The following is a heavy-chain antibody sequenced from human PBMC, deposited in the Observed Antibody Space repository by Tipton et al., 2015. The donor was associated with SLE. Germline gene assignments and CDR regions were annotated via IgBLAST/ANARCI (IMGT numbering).Heavy chain of an antibody. J-gene: IGHJ4*02. V-gene: IGHV4-59*12. CDR2: IYYSGST. CDR3: ASSSGDRIYYFDY. Sequence: TLSLTCTVSGGSISSYYWSWIRQPPGKGLEWIGSIYYSGSTYYNPSLQSRVTISVDTSKNQFSLKLSSVTAADTAVYYCASSSGDRIYYFDYWGQGTLVTVSS. D-gene: IGHD1-26*01. CDR1: GGSISSYY.